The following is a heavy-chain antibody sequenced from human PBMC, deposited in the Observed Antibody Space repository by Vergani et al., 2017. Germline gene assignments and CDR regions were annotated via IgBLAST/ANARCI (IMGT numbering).Heavy chain of an antibody. Sequence: QVQLVQSGAEVKKPGSSVKVSCKASGGTFSSYTISWVRQAPGQGLEWMGRIIPILGIANYAQKFQGRVTITADKSTSTAYMELSSLRSEGTAVYYCASRGAPGTFYPWGQGTLVTVSA. CDR2: IIPILGIA. CDR3: ASRGAPGTFYP. CDR1: GGTFSSYT. V-gene: IGHV1-69*02. D-gene: IGHD1-26*01. J-gene: IGHJ5*02.